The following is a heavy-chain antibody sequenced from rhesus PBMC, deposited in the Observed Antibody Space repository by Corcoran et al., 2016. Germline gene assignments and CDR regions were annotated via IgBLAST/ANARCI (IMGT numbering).Heavy chain of an antibody. V-gene: IGHV4-160*01. J-gene: IGHJ6*01. CDR2: IYGSGGST. CDR1: GGSISSTY. Sequence: QVQLQVSGPGLGKPSESLSLTCAVSGGSISSTYWSWIRQAPGNGGEWVGRIYGSGGSTDYNTSLKSRVTISTDTSKNQFSLKLSSVTAADTAVYYCARDLSTYGLDSWGQGVVVTVSS. CDR3: ARDLSTYGLDS.